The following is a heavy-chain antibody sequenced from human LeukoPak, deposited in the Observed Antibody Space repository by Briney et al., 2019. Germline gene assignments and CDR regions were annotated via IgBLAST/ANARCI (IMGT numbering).Heavy chain of an antibody. D-gene: IGHD2-8*01. CDR1: GYTFTGYY. CDR2: INPNSGGT. J-gene: IGHJ5*02. Sequence: EASVKVSCKASGYTFTGYYMHWVRQAPGQGLEWMGWINPNSGGTNYAQKFQGRVTMTRDTSISTAYMELSRLRSDDTAVYYCAREKNPRCTNGVCYIGGNWFDPWGQGTLVTVSS. CDR3: AREKNPRCTNGVCYIGGNWFDP. V-gene: IGHV1-2*02.